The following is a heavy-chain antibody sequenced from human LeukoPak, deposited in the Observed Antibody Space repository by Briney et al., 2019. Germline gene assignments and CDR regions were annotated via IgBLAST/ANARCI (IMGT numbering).Heavy chain of an antibody. D-gene: IGHD3-22*01. CDR2: ISWDGGST. J-gene: IGHJ4*02. Sequence: PGGSLRLSCAASGFTFDDYAMHWVRQAPGKGLEWVSLISWDGGSTYYADSVKGRFTISRDNSKNSLYLQMNSLRAEDTALDYCAKDAATMIGLESAPDYWGQGTLVTVSS. CDR3: AKDAATMIGLESAPDY. CDR1: GFTFDDYA. V-gene: IGHV3-43D*03.